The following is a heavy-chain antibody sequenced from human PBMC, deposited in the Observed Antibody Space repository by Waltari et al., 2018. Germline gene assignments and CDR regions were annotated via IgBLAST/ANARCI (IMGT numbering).Heavy chain of an antibody. CDR2: VYSAGNT. J-gene: IGHJ3*02. Sequence: QVQLQESGPGLVKPSQTLSLTCDVSGFSIRSGGYFWSWVRQPAGKGLEWIGRVYSAGNTDYNPSLKSRATVSVDTSKNQFFLRLTFMAAADAAVYYCASFREYYDSSGNYFGAFDTWGQGTKVTVSS. V-gene: IGHV4-61*02. D-gene: IGHD3-22*01. CDR1: GFSIRSGGYF. CDR3: ASFREYYDSSGNYFGAFDT.